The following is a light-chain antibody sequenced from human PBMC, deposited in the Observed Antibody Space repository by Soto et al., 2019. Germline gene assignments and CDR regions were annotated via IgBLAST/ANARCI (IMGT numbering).Light chain of an antibody. V-gene: IGKV3-15*01. CDR1: QSLGGN. J-gene: IGKJ1*01. CDR2: RAS. Sequence: EIVMTQSPATLSVSPGDTATLSCRASQSLGGNLAWYQQKPGQAPRLLIFRASSRATGVPARFSASGSGTEFTLTISGLQSEDFAVYYCQQRSHWPRTFGQGTKVDIK. CDR3: QQRSHWPRT.